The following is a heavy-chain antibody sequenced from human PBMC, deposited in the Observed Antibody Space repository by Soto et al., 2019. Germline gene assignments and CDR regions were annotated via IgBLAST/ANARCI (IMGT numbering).Heavy chain of an antibody. V-gene: IGHV4-34*01. D-gene: IGHD3-22*01. J-gene: IGHJ4*02. Sequence: SETLSLTCAVYVGSFSGHYWSWIRQPPGKGLEWIGEINHTGSTNQNPSLKSRVSISVDTSKNQFFLKLRSVTAADTAVYYCARGISVIVGVQGDAPDKSSFDYWSQGTLVTVSS. CDR2: INHTGST. CDR3: ARGISVIVGVQGDAPDKSSFDY. CDR1: VGSFSGHY.